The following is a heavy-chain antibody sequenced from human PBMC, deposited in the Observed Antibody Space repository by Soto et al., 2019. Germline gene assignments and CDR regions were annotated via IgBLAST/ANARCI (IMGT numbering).Heavy chain of an antibody. CDR2: IYYSGST. J-gene: IGHJ5*02. CDR1: GGSVSSGSYY. D-gene: IGHD4-17*01. V-gene: IGHV4-61*01. CDR3: ARELRGDYGWFDP. Sequence: SETLSLTCTVSGGSVSSGSYYWSWIRQPPGKGLEWIGYIYYSGSTNYNPSLKSRVTISVDTSKNQFSLKLSSVTAADTAVYYCARELRGDYGWFDPWGQGTLVTVSS.